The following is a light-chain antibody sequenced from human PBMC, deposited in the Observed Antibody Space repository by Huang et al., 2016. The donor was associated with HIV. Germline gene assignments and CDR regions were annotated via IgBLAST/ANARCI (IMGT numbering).Light chain of an antibody. CDR2: GAA. Sequence: DIQMTQAPPSLPAAVGDRVIITCRAIQIINKYLNWYQQMPGRAQKLLISGAASLQGGVSLRFSGSGSGTDFTLTIRDLQPEDTATYHCQQSYNIPRTFGQGTLLEI. J-gene: IGKJ2*01. V-gene: IGKV1-39*01. CDR1: QIINKY. CDR3: QQSYNIPRT.